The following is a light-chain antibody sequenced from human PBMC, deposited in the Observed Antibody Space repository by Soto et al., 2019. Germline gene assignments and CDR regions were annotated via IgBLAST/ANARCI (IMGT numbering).Light chain of an antibody. CDR1: QSISTY. V-gene: IGKV1-39*01. CDR3: QQHKSYSWT. CDR2: AAS. J-gene: IGKJ1*01. Sequence: DIQMTQSPSSLSASVGDRVTITCRASQSISTYLNWYQQKPGKAPRFLIYAASSLRSGVPSRFSGSGSGTAFTLTISSLQAEDFATYYCQQHKSYSWTFGQGTKVEIK.